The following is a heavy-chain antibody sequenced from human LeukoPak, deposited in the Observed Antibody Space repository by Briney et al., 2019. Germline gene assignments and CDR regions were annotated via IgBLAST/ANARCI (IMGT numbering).Heavy chain of an antibody. Sequence: SGGSLRLSCAASGFTFSSYSMNWVRQAPGKGLEWVSSISSSSSYIYYADSVKGRFTISRDNAKNSLYLQMNSLRAEDTAVYYCARGLGGYYDFWSGSVGPFDVWGQGTMVTVSS. V-gene: IGHV3-21*01. CDR2: ISSSSSYI. D-gene: IGHD3-3*01. CDR1: GFTFSSYS. CDR3: ARGLGGYYDFWSGSVGPFDV. J-gene: IGHJ3*01.